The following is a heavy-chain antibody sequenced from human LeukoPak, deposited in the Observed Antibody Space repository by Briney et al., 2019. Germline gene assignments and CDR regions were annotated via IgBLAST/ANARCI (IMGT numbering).Heavy chain of an antibody. CDR3: ARRNYYDSSGYYYYYYYYMDV. CDR1: GYTFTSYD. V-gene: IGHV1-8*03. CDR2: MNPNSGNT. J-gene: IGHJ6*03. Sequence: VASVKVSCKASGYTFTSYDINWVRQATGQGLEWMGWMNPNSGNTGYAQKFQGRVTITRKTSISTAYMELSSLRSEDTAVYYCARRNYYDSSGYYYYYYYYMDVWGKGRTVTVS. D-gene: IGHD3-22*01.